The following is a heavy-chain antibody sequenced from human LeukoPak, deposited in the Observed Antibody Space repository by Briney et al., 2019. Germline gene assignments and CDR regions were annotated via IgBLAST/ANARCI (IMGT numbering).Heavy chain of an antibody. Sequence: ASVKVSCKASGYTFTAYYMRWVRQAPGEGLEWMGWINPNGGGIKFGQKFQDRVTMTRDTSISTAYMELSRLRSDDTAVYYCARGSTGWYFDYWGQGTLVAVSS. CDR3: ARGSTGWYFDY. J-gene: IGHJ4*02. CDR1: GYTFTAYY. V-gene: IGHV1-2*02. D-gene: IGHD2-8*02. CDR2: INPNGGGI.